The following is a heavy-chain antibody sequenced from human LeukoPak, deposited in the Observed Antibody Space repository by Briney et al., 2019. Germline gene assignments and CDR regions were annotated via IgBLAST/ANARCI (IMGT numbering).Heavy chain of an antibody. D-gene: IGHD3-10*01. CDR1: GFTSSSYA. V-gene: IGHV3-30*04. Sequence: GGSLRLSCAASGFTSSSYAMHWVRQAPGKGLEWVAVISYDGSNKYYADSVKGRFTISRDNSKNTLYLQMNSLRAEDTAVYYCARRPITMVRGVIIKRNVLNWFDPWGQGTLVTVSS. CDR2: ISYDGSNK. J-gene: IGHJ5*02. CDR3: ARRPITMVRGVIIKRNVLNWFDP.